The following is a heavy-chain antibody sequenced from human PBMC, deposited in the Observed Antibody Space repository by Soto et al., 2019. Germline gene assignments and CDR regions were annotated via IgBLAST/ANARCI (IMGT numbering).Heavy chain of an antibody. CDR2: VISASGSV. J-gene: IGHJ1*01. CDR3: ARVGSRDAYNYVLDH. CDR1: GRIFSSFP. Sequence: QVQVVQSGAEVKKPGSSVKISCKASGRIFSSFPTSWVRQVPGQGLEWMGGVISASGSVTYAPKFQGRVTITAVNSAGIGYMELTSLTSEDTAIYYCARVGSRDAYNYVLDHWGPGIMVTVSS. D-gene: IGHD5-18*01. V-gene: IGHV1-69*06.